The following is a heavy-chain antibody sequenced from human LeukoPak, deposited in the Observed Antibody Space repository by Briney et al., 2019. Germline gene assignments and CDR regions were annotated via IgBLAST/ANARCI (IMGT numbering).Heavy chain of an antibody. CDR1: GFVFSNYA. CDR2: ISNDGDNK. D-gene: IGHD1-26*01. V-gene: IGHV3-30-3*01. CDR3: AKDRDSGSYHLYYFDY. J-gene: IGHJ4*02. Sequence: GGSLRLSCLASGFVFSNYAMHWVRLAPGKGLECVAFISNDGDNKYYADSVKGRFTISRDNSKNTLYLQMNSLRAEDTAVYYCAKDRDSGSYHLYYFDYWGQGTLVTVSS.